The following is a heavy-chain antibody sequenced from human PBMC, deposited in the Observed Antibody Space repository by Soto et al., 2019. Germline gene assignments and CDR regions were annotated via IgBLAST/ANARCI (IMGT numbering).Heavy chain of an antibody. Sequence: QVQLQQWGAGLLKPSETLSLTCAVYGGSFSGYYWSWIRQPPGKGLEWIGEINHSGGANYNPSLKSRVAISVDSSKNHFSLKLNSVTAADKAVYYCARGFTKAMDVWGKGTTVTVSS. CDR3: ARGFTKAMDV. CDR1: GGSFSGYY. V-gene: IGHV4-34*01. J-gene: IGHJ6*03. D-gene: IGHD3-3*01. CDR2: INHSGGA.